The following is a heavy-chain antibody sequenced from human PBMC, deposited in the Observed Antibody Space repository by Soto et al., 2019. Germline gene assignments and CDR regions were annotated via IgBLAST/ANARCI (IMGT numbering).Heavy chain of an antibody. D-gene: IGHD2-2*01. CDR2: ISGRGGST. CDR3: ARELTSRSVGFY. V-gene: IGHV3-23*01. J-gene: IGHJ4*02. CDR1: GFTFSSYA. Sequence: PXGFLRLSCAAAGFTFSSYAMNWVRRAPGKGLEWVSSISGRGGSTYYADSVKGRFTISRDNSRSTLYLQMNTLRAEDTAIYYCARELTSRSVGFYWGQGALVTVSS.